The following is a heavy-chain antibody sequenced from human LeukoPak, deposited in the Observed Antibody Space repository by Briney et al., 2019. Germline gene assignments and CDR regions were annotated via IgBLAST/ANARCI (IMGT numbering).Heavy chain of an antibody. CDR1: GFTFTDFY. D-gene: IGHD4-23*01. V-gene: IGHV3-21*04. J-gene: IGHJ5*02. CDR3: VRDADGGNSWFDP. CDR2: ISPTSSYM. Sequence: GGSLRLSCAASGFTFTDFYMNWVRQAPGKGLEWVSWISPTSSYMYYADSVKGRFTISRDNAKNSLYLQMNSLRAEDTALYYCVRDADGGNSWFDPWGQGTLVTVSS.